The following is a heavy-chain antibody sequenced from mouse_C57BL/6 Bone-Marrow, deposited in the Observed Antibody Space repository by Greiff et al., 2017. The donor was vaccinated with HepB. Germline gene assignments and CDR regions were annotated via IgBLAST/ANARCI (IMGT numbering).Heavy chain of an antibody. CDR3: TRPYYYGSRESPFAY. J-gene: IGHJ3*01. CDR1: GFNIKDYY. V-gene: IGHV14-1*01. Sequence: EVQLQQSGAELVRPGASVKLSCTATGFNIKDYYMHWVKQRPEQGLEWIGRIDPEDGDTEYAPKFQGKATMTADTSSNTAYLQLSSLTSEETAVYYCTRPYYYGSRESPFAYWGQGTLVTVSA. CDR2: IDPEDGDT. D-gene: IGHD1-1*01.